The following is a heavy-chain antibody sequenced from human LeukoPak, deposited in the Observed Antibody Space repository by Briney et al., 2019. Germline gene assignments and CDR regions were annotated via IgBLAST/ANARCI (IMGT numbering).Heavy chain of an antibody. Sequence: SQTLSLTCTVSGGSISGSYWSWIRQPQGKGLEWIAYMYNSGSTNYNTSLKSRVTISIDTSKNQFSLKLSSLTAADTAIYYCARAIESYGDYGYWGQGILVTVSS. CDR1: GGSISGSY. V-gene: IGHV4-59*01. CDR2: MYNSGST. CDR3: ARAIESYGDYGY. D-gene: IGHD4-17*01. J-gene: IGHJ4*02.